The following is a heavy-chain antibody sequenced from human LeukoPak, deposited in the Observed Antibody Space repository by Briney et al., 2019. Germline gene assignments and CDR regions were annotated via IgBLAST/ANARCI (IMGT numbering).Heavy chain of an antibody. V-gene: IGHV3-74*01. J-gene: IGHJ4*02. CDR3: ARDYDFWSGFFDY. CDR1: GFTFSNYW. Sequence: GGSLRLSCAASGFTFSNYWMHWVRQAPGKGLVWVSRINSDGSSTSYADSVKGRFTISRDSAKNTLSLHMNSLRAEDTAVYYCARDYDFWSGFFDYWGQGTLVTVSS. CDR2: INSDGSST. D-gene: IGHD3-3*01.